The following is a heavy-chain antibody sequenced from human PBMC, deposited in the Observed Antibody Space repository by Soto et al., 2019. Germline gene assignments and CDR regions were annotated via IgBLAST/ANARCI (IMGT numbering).Heavy chain of an antibody. V-gene: IGHV3-11*01. CDR3: TSSEGNYYYYGMDV. Sequence: QLVESGGGLGKPGGSLRLSCEASRFRFSDYYMSWVRQAPGKGLEWVSFISSRGTTIYYADSVKGRFTISRDNAKNSLLLKMNSLRVEDTGDYYCTSSEGNYYYYGMDVWGQGTTVTVSS. J-gene: IGHJ6*02. CDR1: RFRFSDYY. CDR2: ISSRGTTI.